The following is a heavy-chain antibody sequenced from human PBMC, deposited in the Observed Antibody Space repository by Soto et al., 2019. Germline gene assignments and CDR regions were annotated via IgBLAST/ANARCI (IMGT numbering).Heavy chain of an antibody. Sequence: GGSLRLSCAASGFTFSSYSMNWVRQAPGKGLEWVSSISSSSSYIYYADSVEGRFTISRDNAKNSLYLQMNSLRAEDTAVYYCARDDTFGELFFDYWGQGTLVTVSS. J-gene: IGHJ4*02. CDR2: ISSSSSYI. V-gene: IGHV3-21*01. D-gene: IGHD3-10*01. CDR3: ARDDTFGELFFDY. CDR1: GFTFSSYS.